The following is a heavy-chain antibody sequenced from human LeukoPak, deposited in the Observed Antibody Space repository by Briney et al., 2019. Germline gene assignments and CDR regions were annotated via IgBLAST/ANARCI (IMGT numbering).Heavy chain of an antibody. Sequence: SVKVSCKASGGTFSRYAISWVRQAPGHGLEWMGGIIPIFGTANYAQKFQGRVTITADESTSTAYMELSSLRSEDTAVYYCARLADPGAGGPFDYWGQGTLVTVSS. J-gene: IGHJ4*02. D-gene: IGHD3-10*01. CDR1: GGTFSRYA. CDR3: ARLADPGAGGPFDY. CDR2: IIPIFGTA. V-gene: IGHV1-69*01.